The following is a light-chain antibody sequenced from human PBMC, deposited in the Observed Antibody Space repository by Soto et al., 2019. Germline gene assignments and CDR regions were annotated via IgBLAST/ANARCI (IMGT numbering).Light chain of an antibody. J-gene: IGKJ5*01. CDR2: GAS. CDR1: QGISSY. CDR3: QQLMSYPIT. V-gene: IGKV1-9*01. Sequence: DIQLTQSPSFLSASVGDRVTITCRASQGISSYLAWYQQKPRKAPEVLIFGASTLQSGVPSRFSGSGSGTEFTLTISSLLPEDFATYYCQQLMSYPITFGQGTRLEIK.